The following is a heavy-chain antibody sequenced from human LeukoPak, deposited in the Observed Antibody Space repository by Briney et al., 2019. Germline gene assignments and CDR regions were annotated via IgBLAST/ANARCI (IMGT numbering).Heavy chain of an antibody. CDR1: GFTFSSYW. Sequence: GGSLRLSCAASGFTFSSYWMSWVRQAPGKGLEWVANIKQDGSEKHYVDSVKGRSTISRDNAKNSLYLQMNSLRAEDTAVYYCARCLVGATLQSDDYYYGMDVWGQGTTVTVSS. D-gene: IGHD1-26*01. J-gene: IGHJ6*02. CDR3: ARCLVGATLQSDDYYYGMDV. V-gene: IGHV3-7*01. CDR2: IKQDGSEK.